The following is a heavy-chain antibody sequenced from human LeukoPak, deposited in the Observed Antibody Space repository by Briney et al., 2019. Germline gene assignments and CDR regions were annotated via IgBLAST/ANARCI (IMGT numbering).Heavy chain of an antibody. CDR2: IYTSGST. V-gene: IGHV4-4*07. J-gene: IGHJ6*03. CDR1: GGSISSYY. D-gene: IGHD4-17*01. Sequence: SETLSLTCTVSGGSISSYYWSWIRQPAGKGLEWIGRIYTSGSTNYNPSLKSRVTISVDKSKNHFSLKLSSVTAADTAVYYCARGLPSYGDYVDYYFYMDVWGKGTTVTVSS. CDR3: ARGLPSYGDYVDYYFYMDV.